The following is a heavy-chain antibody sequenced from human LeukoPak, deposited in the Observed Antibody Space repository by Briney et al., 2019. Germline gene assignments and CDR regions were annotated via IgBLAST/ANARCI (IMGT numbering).Heavy chain of an antibody. D-gene: IGHD4-17*01. CDR2: IIPIFGTA. Sequence: GASVKVSCKASGYTFTSYDINWVRQAPGQGLEWMGGIIPIFGTANYAQKFQGRVTITADESTSTAYMELSSLRSEDTAVYYCARSWRDGDYVWIFDYWGQGTLVTVSS. V-gene: IGHV1-69*13. CDR1: GYTFTSYD. J-gene: IGHJ4*02. CDR3: ARSWRDGDYVWIFDY.